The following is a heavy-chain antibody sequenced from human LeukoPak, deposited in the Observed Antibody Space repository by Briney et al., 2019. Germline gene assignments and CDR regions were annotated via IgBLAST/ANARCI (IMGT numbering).Heavy chain of an antibody. J-gene: IGHJ4*02. D-gene: IGHD3-10*01. Sequence: GGSLRLSCAASGFTVSSNYMSWVRQAPGKGLEWVSIIYSGGSTYYADSVKGRFTISRDNSKNTLYLQMNSLRAEDTAVYYCAKRLGSGDTDYWGQGTLVTVSS. CDR1: GFTVSSNY. CDR2: IYSGGST. CDR3: AKRLGSGDTDY. V-gene: IGHV3-66*04.